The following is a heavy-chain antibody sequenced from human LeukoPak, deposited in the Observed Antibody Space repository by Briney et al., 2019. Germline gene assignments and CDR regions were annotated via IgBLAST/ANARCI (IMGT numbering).Heavy chain of an antibody. CDR2: IYPGDSDT. J-gene: IGHJ3*02. V-gene: IGHV5-51*01. CDR3: ASIYRSSTICQAKDAFDI. Sequence: GESLKISCKGSGYSFTSYWIGWVRQLPGKGLEWMGIIYPGDSDTRYSPSFQGQVTISADKSISTAYLQWSSLKASDTAMYYCASIYRSSTICQAKDAFDIWGQGTMATVSS. CDR1: GYSFTSYW. D-gene: IGHD2-2*01.